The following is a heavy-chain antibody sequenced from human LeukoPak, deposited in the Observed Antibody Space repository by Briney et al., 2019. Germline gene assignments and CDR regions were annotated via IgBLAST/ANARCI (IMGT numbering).Heavy chain of an antibody. D-gene: IGHD2-2*01. Sequence: PSETLSLTCTVSGGSISSYYWSWIRQPPGKGLEWIGYIYYSGSTNYNPSLKSRVTISVDTSKNQFSLKLSSVTAADTAVYYCARLARLNCSSTSCYLSAFDIWGQGAMVTVSS. V-gene: IGHV4-59*08. J-gene: IGHJ3*02. CDR3: ARLARLNCSSTSCYLSAFDI. CDR1: GGSISSYY. CDR2: IYYSGST.